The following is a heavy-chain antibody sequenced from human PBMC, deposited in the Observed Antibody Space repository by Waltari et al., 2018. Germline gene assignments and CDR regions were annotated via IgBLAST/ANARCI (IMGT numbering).Heavy chain of an antibody. CDR3: ARYLNWGLPRFDN. D-gene: IGHD3-16*01. Sequence: EVQLAESGGAVVRPGGSLRLTCVASGFKCNDYGMIWVRRVPGKGLEWVSGITWNGGIISYSDSVKGRFTITRDNDKNSLSLQMTSLRVEDTALYYCARYLNWGLPRFDNWGQGTQVTVSS. J-gene: IGHJ4*02. CDR2: ITWNGGII. CDR1: GFKCNDYG. V-gene: IGHV3-20*04.